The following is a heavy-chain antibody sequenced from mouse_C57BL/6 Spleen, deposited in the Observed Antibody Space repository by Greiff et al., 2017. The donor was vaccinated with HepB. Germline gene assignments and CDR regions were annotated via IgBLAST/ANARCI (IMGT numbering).Heavy chain of an antibody. D-gene: IGHD3-2*02. CDR3: ARERVAQAKGYYAMDY. J-gene: IGHJ4*01. Sequence: QVQLQQPGTELVKPGASVKLSCKASGYTFTCYWMHWVKQRPGQGLEWIGNINPSNGGTNYNEKFKSKATLTVDKSSSTAYMQLSSLTSEDSAVYYCARERVAQAKGYYAMDYWGQGTSVTVSS. V-gene: IGHV1-53*01. CDR2: INPSNGGT. CDR1: GYTFTCYW.